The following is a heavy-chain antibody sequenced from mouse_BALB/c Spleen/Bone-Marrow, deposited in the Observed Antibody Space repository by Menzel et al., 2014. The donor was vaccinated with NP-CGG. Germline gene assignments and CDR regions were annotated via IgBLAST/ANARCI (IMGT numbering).Heavy chain of an antibody. CDR3: ARDVGYGNYFVY. D-gene: IGHD2-10*02. J-gene: IGHJ3*01. CDR2: SRNRAKYYTT. V-gene: IGHV7-1*02. Sequence: EVKLMESGGGSVQPGDSLRLSCATSGFTFSDLYMEWVRQPPGKRLEWIATSRNRAKYYTTEYSASVKGRFIVSRDTSQSVLYLQMNALSAEDTAIYYCARDVGYGNYFVYWGQGTLVTVSA. CDR1: GFTFSDLY.